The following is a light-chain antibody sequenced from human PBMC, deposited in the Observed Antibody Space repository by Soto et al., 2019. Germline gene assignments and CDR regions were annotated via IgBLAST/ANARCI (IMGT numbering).Light chain of an antibody. V-gene: IGKV1-33*01. J-gene: IGKJ4*01. CDR1: QDIKNY. Sequence: DLQMTPSPSPLSASVLDRVTIPCQASQDIKNYLNWYQQTPGKAPKLLIYDASDLETGVPSRFSGSGSGTDFTFTINSLQPEDIATYYCQQYDNLPLTFGGGTKVDIK. CDR3: QQYDNLPLT. CDR2: DAS.